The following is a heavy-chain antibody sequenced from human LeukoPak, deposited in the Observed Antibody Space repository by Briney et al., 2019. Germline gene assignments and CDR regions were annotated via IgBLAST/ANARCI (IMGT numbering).Heavy chain of an antibody. J-gene: IGHJ4*02. Sequence: SETLSLTCTVSGYSITSGYYWGWIRPPPGKGLEWIGSIYHSGSTYYNPSLQSRVTISVDTSKNQFSLKLRSVTAADTAVYYCARDNYDVDDYWGQGTLVTVSS. D-gene: IGHD3-22*01. V-gene: IGHV4-38-2*02. CDR3: ARDNYDVDDY. CDR1: GYSITSGYY. CDR2: IYHSGST.